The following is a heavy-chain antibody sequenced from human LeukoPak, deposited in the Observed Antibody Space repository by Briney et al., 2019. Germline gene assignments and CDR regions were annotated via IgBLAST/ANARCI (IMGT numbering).Heavy chain of an antibody. CDR3: ARHGYYDSSGYYSIYFDY. Sequence: SETLSLTCAVYGGSFSGYYWSWIRQPPGKGLEWIGEINHSGSTNYNPSLKSRVTISVDTSKNQFSLKLSSVTAADTAVYYCARHGYYDSSGYYSIYFDYWGQGTLVTVSS. CDR2: INHSGST. V-gene: IGHV4-34*01. D-gene: IGHD3-22*01. CDR1: GGSFSGYY. J-gene: IGHJ4*02.